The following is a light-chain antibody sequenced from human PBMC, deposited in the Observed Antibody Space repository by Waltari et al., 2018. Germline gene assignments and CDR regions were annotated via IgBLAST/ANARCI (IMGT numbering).Light chain of an antibody. CDR2: EAS. CDR3: QQRSNWPLT. J-gene: IGKJ4*01. CDR1: QSVSSY. Sequence: ELVLTPSPANLSLSPGERATLSCRASQSVSSYLAWYQQKPGQAPRLLIYEASNRATGILARFSGSGSGTDFTLTISSLEPEDFAVYYCQQRSNWPLTFGGGTKVEIK. V-gene: IGKV3-11*01.